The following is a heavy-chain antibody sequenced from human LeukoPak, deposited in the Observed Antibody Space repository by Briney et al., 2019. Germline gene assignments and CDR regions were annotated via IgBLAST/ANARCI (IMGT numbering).Heavy chain of an antibody. J-gene: IGHJ6*02. D-gene: IGHD3-10*01. CDR3: AKAIWFGELFTPYYGMDV. V-gene: IGHV3-30*02. CDR1: GFTFSSYG. Sequence: GGSLRLSCAASGFTFSSYGMHWVRQAPGKGLEWVAVIWYDGSNKYYADSVKGRFTISRDNSKNTLYLQMNSLRAEDTAVYYCAKAIWFGELFTPYYGMDVWGQGTTVTVSS. CDR2: IWYDGSNK.